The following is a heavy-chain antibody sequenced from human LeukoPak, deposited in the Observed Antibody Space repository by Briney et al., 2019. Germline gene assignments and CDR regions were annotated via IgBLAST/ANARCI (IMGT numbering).Heavy chain of an antibody. D-gene: IGHD6-13*01. CDR3: ARDKYSSSWYDY. CDR1: GFTFSSYA. V-gene: IGHV3-64*01. Sequence: GGSLRLSCAASGFTFSSYAMHCVRQAPGKGLEYVSAISSNGGSTYYANSVKGRFTISRDNSKNTLYLQMGSLRAEDMAVYYCARDKYSSSWYDYWGQGTLVTVSS. J-gene: IGHJ4*02. CDR2: ISSNGGST.